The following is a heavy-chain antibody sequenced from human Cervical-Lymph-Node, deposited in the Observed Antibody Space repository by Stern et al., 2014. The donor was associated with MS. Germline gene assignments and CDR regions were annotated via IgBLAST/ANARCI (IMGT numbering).Heavy chain of an antibody. Sequence: VQLVESGGGVVQPGRSLRLSCAASGFTFSDYGTHWVRQAPGKGLEWVAVVSDDGSVKYYADSVKGRFTISRDNSQNSLYLQMISVRAEDTAVYYCAKSGSRYCTGGSCYFDSWGQGTLVAVPS. CDR2: VSDDGSVK. D-gene: IGHD2-8*02. CDR1: GFTFSDYG. CDR3: AKSGSRYCTGGSCYFDS. V-gene: IGHV3-30*18. J-gene: IGHJ4*02.